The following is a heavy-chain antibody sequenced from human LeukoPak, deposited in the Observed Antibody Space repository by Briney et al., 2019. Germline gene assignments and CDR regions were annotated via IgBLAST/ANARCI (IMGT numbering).Heavy chain of an antibody. Sequence: GGSLGLSCAASGFTFSSYGMHWVRQAPGKGLEWVAVISYDGSNKYYADSVKGRFTISRDNAKNTLYLQMNSLRAEDTAVYYCARDSWIMVRGVKLYYYYYMDVWGKGTTVTISS. CDR2: ISYDGSNK. D-gene: IGHD3-10*01. CDR3: ARDSWIMVRGVKLYYYYYMDV. CDR1: GFTFSSYG. J-gene: IGHJ6*03. V-gene: IGHV3-30*03.